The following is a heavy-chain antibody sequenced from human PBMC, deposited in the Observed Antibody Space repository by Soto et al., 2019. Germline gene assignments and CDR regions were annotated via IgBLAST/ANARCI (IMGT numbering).Heavy chain of an antibody. CDR1: GGSISSYY. V-gene: IGHV4-59*08. CDR3: ARQGTTYYDILTCYSDNWFDP. Sequence: SETLSLTCTVSGGSISSYYWSWIRQPPGKGLEWIGYIYYSGSTNYNPSLKSRVTISVDTSKNQFSLKLSSVTAADTAVYYCARQGTTYYDILTCYSDNWFDPWGQGTLVTVSS. CDR2: IYYSGST. D-gene: IGHD3-9*01. J-gene: IGHJ5*02.